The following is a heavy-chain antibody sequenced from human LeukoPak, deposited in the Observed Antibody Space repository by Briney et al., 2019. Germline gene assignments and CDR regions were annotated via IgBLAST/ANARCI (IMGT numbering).Heavy chain of an antibody. CDR3: ARAGPLNLYYYDSSGYRPFDY. D-gene: IGHD3-22*01. CDR1: GFTFSSYW. J-gene: IGHJ4*02. V-gene: IGHV3-74*01. CDR2: INSDGSST. Sequence: GGSLRLSCAASGFTFSSYWMSWVRQAPGKGLVWVSRINSDGSSTSYADSVKGRFTISRDNAKNTLYLQMNSLRAEDTAVYYCARAGPLNLYYYDSSGYRPFDYWGQGTLVTVSS.